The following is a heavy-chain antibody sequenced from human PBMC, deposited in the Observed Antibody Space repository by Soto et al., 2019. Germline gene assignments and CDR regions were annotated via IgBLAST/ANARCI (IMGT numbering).Heavy chain of an antibody. V-gene: IGHV4-31*03. CDR3: AREASSSRAFDI. D-gene: IGHD6-13*01. J-gene: IGHJ3*02. CDR2: IYYSGST. Sequence: QVQLQESGPGLVKPSQTLSLTCTVSGGSISSDGSYWSWIRQHPGKGLEWIGYIYYSGSTYYNPYLKSRLTISVDTSKNQFSLKLSSVTAGDTAVYYCAREASSSRAFDIWGQGTMVTVSS. CDR1: GGSISSDGSY.